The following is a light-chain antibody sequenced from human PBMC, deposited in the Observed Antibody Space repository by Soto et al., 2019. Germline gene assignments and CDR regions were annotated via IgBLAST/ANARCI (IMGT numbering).Light chain of an antibody. CDR2: DAS. CDR1: QSVNNNY. CDR3: QQYGRTPPIT. V-gene: IGKV3-20*01. Sequence: EIVLTQSPGTLSLSPGERATLSCRASQSVNNNYLAWYQQKPGQAPRPLIYDASRRATGIPDRFSGSGSGTDFTLTISRLEPEDFAVYYCQQYGRTPPITFGQGTRLESK. J-gene: IGKJ5*01.